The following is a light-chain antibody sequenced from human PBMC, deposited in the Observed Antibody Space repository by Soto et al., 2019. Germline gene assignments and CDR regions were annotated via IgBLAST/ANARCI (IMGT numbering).Light chain of an antibody. CDR2: GAS. CDR1: HAINSKY. CDR3: QQYDSSPLT. Sequence: EILLTQSPGALSLSPGERATLSCRASHAINSKYLAWYQQKPGLAPRLLIFGASSRATGILDRFSGSGSGTDFTLTISRLETEDSAVYYCQQYDSSPLTFGGGTKVEIK. J-gene: IGKJ4*01. V-gene: IGKV3-20*01.